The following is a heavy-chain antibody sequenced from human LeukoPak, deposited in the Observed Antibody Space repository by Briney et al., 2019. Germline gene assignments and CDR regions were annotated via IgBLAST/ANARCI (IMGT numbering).Heavy chain of an antibody. CDR1: GYSISSGYY. CDR2: IYHSGST. J-gene: IGHJ3*02. CDR3: ATADYGDYFAFDI. Sequence: SETLSPTCAVSGYSISSGYYWGWIRQPPGKGLEWIGSIYHSGSTYYNPSLKGRVTISVDTSKNQFSLKLSSVTAADTAVYYCATADYGDYFAFDIWGQGTMVTVSS. D-gene: IGHD4-17*01. V-gene: IGHV4-38-2*01.